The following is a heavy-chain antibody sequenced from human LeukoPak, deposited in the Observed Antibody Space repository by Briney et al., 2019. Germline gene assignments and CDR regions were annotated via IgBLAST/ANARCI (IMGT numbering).Heavy chain of an antibody. Sequence: PGGSLRLSCAASGFTFSSYAMSWVRQAPGKGMEWVSAMSGSGGSTYYADSVKGRFTISRDNSKNTLYLQMNSLRAEDTAVYYCAKRRSYSYDLVAPYYWGQGTLVTVSS. CDR2: MSGSGGST. V-gene: IGHV3-23*01. CDR1: GFTFSSYA. CDR3: AKRRSYSYDLVAPYY. J-gene: IGHJ4*02. D-gene: IGHD3-22*01.